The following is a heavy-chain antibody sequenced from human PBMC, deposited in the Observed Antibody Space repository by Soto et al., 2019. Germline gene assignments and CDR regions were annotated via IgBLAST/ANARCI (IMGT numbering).Heavy chain of an antibody. Sequence: QVQLQESGPGLVKPSETLSLTCTVSGGSISSYYWSWIRQPPGKGLEWIGSIYYSGSTNYNPSLKSRVTISVDTSKNQFSLKLSSVTAADTAVYYCARGALGTAAGYYYYYMDVWGKGTTVTVSS. CDR3: ARGALGTAAGYYYYYMDV. V-gene: IGHV4-59*01. J-gene: IGHJ6*03. D-gene: IGHD6-13*01. CDR1: GGSISSYY. CDR2: IYYSGST.